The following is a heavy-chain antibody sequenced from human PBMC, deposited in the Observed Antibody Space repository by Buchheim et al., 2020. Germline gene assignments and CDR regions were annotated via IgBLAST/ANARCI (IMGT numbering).Heavy chain of an antibody. V-gene: IGHV3-66*02. Sequence: EVQLVESGGALVQPGGSLRLSCAASGFSVSNNYMTWVRQAPGKGLQWVSVIHSANKIYYAASVKGRFTISRDNSKNTLYLQMNNLRPEDTAVYYCARDLYPIYWGQGTL. D-gene: IGHD2-8*01. CDR3: ARDLYPIY. J-gene: IGHJ4*02. CDR1: GFSVSNNY. CDR2: IHSANKI.